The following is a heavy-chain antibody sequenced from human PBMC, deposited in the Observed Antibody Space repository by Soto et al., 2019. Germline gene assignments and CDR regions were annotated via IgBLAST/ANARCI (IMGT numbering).Heavy chain of an antibody. CDR1: GYTFRNYG. CDR3: ARERQWESLPY. Sequence: QVQLVQSGAEVKKPGASVKVSCEAYGYTFRNYGITWVRQAPGQGLEWMGWVSAYNRNTNYVKKFQERVTMTTDTSTSTAYMELRSLRSDDTAICFCARERQWESLPYWGQGTLVTVSS. J-gene: IGHJ4*02. D-gene: IGHD1-26*01. CDR2: VSAYNRNT. V-gene: IGHV1-18*01.